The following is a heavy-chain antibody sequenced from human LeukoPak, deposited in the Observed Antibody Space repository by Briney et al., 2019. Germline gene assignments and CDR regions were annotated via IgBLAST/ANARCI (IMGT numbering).Heavy chain of an antibody. V-gene: IGHV4-4*08. Sequence: SETLSLTCTVSGGSISSYYWSWIRQPPGKGLEWIGRIYTSGSTNYNPSLKSRVTISVDTSKNQFSLKLSSVTAADTAVYYCARGGEITIFGVVIPPDYWGQGTLVTVSS. CDR3: ARGGEITIFGVVIPPDY. CDR1: GGSISSYY. D-gene: IGHD3-3*01. J-gene: IGHJ4*02. CDR2: IYTSGST.